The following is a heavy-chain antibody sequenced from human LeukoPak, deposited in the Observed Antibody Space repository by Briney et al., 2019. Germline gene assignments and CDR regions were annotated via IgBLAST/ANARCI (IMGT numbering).Heavy chain of an antibody. Sequence: GGSLRLSCAASGFTFSSYGMHWVRQAPGKGLEWVAFIRYDGSNKYYADSVKGRFTIYRDNSKNTLYLQMISLIAEDTAVYYCAKEGGSGYRDAFDIWGQGTMVTVSS. J-gene: IGHJ3*02. V-gene: IGHV3-30*02. CDR1: GFTFSSYG. CDR2: IRYDGSNK. D-gene: IGHD5-12*01. CDR3: AKEGGSGYRDAFDI.